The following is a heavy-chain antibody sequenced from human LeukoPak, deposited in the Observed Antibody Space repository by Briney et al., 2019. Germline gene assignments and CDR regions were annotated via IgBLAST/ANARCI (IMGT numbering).Heavy chain of an antibody. Sequence: GGSLRLSCAASGFTFSSYAMSWVRHAPRKGLEWVSAISGSGGSTYYDDSVKGRFTISRDNSKNTLYLQLNTLYGAHISSSWPDYWGQGTLVTVSS. D-gene: IGHD6-13*01. CDR2: ISGSGGST. V-gene: IGHV3-23*01. J-gene: IGHJ4*02. CDR1: GFTFSSYA. CDR3: DY.